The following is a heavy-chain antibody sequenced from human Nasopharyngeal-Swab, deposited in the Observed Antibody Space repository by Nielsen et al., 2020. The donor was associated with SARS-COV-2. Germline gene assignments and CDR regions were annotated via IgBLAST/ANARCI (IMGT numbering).Heavy chain of an antibody. CDR2: IKQDGSER. V-gene: IGHV3-7*03. CDR3: ARLYDWNYGPPLPPQYYFDY. Sequence: GESLKISCEASGFTFYNYWMSWVRQSPGKGLEWVANIKQDGSERYYVDSVKGRFTISRDNAKNSLFLQMNSLRAEDTAVYYCARLYDWNYGPPLPPQYYFDYWGQGTLVTVSS. D-gene: IGHD1-7*01. CDR1: GFTFYNYW. J-gene: IGHJ4*02.